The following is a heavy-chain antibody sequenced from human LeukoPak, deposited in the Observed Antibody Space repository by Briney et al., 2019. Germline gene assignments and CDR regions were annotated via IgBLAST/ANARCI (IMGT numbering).Heavy chain of an antibody. D-gene: IGHD5-24*01. CDR1: GGSISSSSYY. CDR3: AREEIRFWFDP. J-gene: IGHJ5*02. V-gene: IGHV4-39*07. CDR2: IYYSGST. Sequence: SETLSLTCTVSGGSISSSSYYWGWIRQPPGKGLEWIGSIYYSGSTYYNPSLKSRVTISVDTSKNQFSLKLSSVTAADTAVYYCAREEIRFWFDPWGQGTLVTVSS.